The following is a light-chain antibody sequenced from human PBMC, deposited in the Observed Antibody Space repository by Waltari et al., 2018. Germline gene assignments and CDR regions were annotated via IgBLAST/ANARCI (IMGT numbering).Light chain of an antibody. Sequence: QSALTQPASVSGSPGPSITISCTGTSSEIGGYKLVSWYRQHPGGAPKLLVDEGSMRPSGVSSRFSGAKSGNTAWLTSSGLQAGDEAKYCCFSFASPNTVIFGGGTKLTVL. CDR2: EGS. CDR3: FSFASPNTVI. J-gene: IGLJ2*01. CDR1: SSEIGGYKL. V-gene: IGLV2-23*03.